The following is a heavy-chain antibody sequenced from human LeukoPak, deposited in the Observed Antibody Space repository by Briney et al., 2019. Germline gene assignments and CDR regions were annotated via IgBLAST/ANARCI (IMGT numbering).Heavy chain of an antibody. V-gene: IGHV3-23*01. J-gene: IGHJ6*03. CDR2: ISNIGDT. CDR3: AKYFGFCGVTGCPAGWCMDV. CDR1: GFTFSRFA. D-gene: IGHD2-21*01. Sequence: GGSLRLSCAASGFTFSRFAMGWVRQTPGKGPEWVSTISNIGDTYFADSVKGRFTISRDNSKDTLYLQMSSLRAEDTAVYYCAKYFGFCGVTGCPAGWCMDVWGTGTTVTVSS.